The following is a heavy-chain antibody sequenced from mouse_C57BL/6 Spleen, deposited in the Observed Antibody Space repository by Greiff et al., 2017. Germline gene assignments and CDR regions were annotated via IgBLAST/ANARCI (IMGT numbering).Heavy chain of an antibody. J-gene: IGHJ2*01. D-gene: IGHD1-1*01. V-gene: IGHV5-17*01. CDR1: GFTFSDYG. Sequence: EVNLVESGGGLVKPGGSLKLSCAASGFTFSDYGMHWVRQAPEKGLEWVAYISSGSSTIYYADTVKGRFTIARDNAKNTLFLQMTSLRSEDTAMDYCARPYGSSPFDYWGQGTTLTVSS. CDR2: ISSGSSTI. CDR3: ARPYGSSPFDY.